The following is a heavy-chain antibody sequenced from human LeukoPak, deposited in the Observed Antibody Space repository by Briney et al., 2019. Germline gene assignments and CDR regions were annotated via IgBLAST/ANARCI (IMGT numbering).Heavy chain of an antibody. D-gene: IGHD2-2*01. CDR3: ARRHTTSAEMGYYYYYYMDV. CDR1: GYTFTSYD. Sequence: ASVKVSCKASGYTFTSYDISWVRQAPGQGLEWMGWISAYNGNTTYAQKLQGRVTMTTDTSTSTAYMELRSLRSDDTAVYYCARRHTTSAEMGYYYYYYMDVWGKGTTVTVSS. J-gene: IGHJ6*03. V-gene: IGHV1-18*01. CDR2: ISAYNGNT.